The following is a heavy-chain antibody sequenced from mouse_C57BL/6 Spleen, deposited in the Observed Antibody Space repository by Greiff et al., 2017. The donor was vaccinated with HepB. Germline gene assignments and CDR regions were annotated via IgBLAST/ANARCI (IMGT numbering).Heavy chain of an antibody. D-gene: IGHD2-1*01. V-gene: IGHV3-1*01. J-gene: IGHJ1*03. CDR2: ISYSGST. CDR1: GYSITSGYD. Sequence: EVQLVESGPGMVKPSQSLSLTCTVTGYSITSGYDWHWIRHFPGNKLEWMGYISYSGSTNYNPSLKSRISITHDTSKNHFFLKLNSVTTEDTATYYCARGGDYGNQNWYFDVWGTGTTVTVSS. CDR3: ARGGDYGNQNWYFDV.